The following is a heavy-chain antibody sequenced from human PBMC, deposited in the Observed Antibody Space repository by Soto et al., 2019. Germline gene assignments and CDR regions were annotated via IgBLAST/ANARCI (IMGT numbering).Heavy chain of an antibody. CDR1: GYTFTSYW. J-gene: IGHJ3*02. D-gene: IGHD2-2*01. V-gene: IGHV5-51*01. CDR3: ARYCASASCYDRAHDALDI. CDR2: IYPADSDT. Sequence: PGESLKISCKGSGYTFTSYWVGWVRQMPGKGPEWMAIIYPADSDTRYNPSLQGQVTISADMSTSTAYLQWNSLKASDTAMYYCARYCASASCYDRAHDALDIWGPGTMVTVSS.